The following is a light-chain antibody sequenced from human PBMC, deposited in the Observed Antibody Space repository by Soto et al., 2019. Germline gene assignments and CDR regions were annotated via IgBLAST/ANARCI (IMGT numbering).Light chain of an antibody. V-gene: IGLV1-40*01. CDR1: SSNIGAGCD. CDR3: QSYDSSLSGDV. CDR2: GNS. J-gene: IGLJ1*01. Sequence: QSVLTQPPSVSGAPGQRVTISCTGSSSNIGAGCDVHWYQQLPGTAPKLLIYGNSNRPSGVPDRFSGSKSGTSASLAITGLQAEDEADYYCQSYDSSLSGDVFGTGTKLTVL.